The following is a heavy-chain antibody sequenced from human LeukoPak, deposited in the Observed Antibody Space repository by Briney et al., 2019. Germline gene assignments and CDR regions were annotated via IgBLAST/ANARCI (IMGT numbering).Heavy chain of an antibody. CDR3: ASFYCSGGSCYQYYYYYYMDV. D-gene: IGHD2-15*01. V-gene: IGHV4-39*01. J-gene: IGHJ6*03. CDR2: IYYSGST. Sequence: SETLSLTCTVSGGSISSSSYYWGWIRQPPGKGLEWIGIIYYSGSTYSNPSLKSRVTISVDTSKNQFSLKPSSVTAADTAVYYCASFYCSGGSCYQYYYYYYMDVWGKGTTVTISS. CDR1: GGSISSSSYY.